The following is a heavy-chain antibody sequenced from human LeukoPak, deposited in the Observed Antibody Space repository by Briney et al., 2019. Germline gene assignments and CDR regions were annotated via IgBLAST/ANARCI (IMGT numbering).Heavy chain of an antibody. Sequence: GSLRLSCEASGLTFSSYGMHWVRQAPGKGLEWVAVIWSDGSNKYYADSVKGRFAISRDNSKNTVWLQMNSLRAEDTAVYYCARVSGGQWLVEFGAFDIWGQGTMVTVSS. D-gene: IGHD6-19*01. V-gene: IGHV3-33*01. CDR2: IWSDGSNK. CDR1: GLTFSSYG. CDR3: ARVSGGQWLVEFGAFDI. J-gene: IGHJ3*02.